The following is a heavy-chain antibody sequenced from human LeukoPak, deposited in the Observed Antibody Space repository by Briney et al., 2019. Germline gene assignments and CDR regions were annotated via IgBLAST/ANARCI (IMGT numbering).Heavy chain of an antibody. CDR2: VHYTGST. CDR3: ARPELRYFDWLLHP. V-gene: IGHV4-31*03. D-gene: IGHD3-9*01. Sequence: SETLSLTCTVSGGSISSGDYYWSWIRQLPGKGLEWIGYVHYTGSTYYKPSLKSRLTISVDTSQNQFYLRLTSVTAADTAVYHCARPELRYFDWLLHPWGQGTLITVSS. CDR1: GGSISSGDYY. J-gene: IGHJ5*02.